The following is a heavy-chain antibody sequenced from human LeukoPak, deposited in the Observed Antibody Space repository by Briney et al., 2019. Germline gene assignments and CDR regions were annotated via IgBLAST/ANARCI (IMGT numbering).Heavy chain of an antibody. V-gene: IGHV4-59*08. CDR3: ARSPPYSGSYYVDY. J-gene: IGHJ4*02. CDR2: IYYSGST. D-gene: IGHD1-26*01. CDR1: GGSISSYY. Sequence: SETLSLTCTVSGGSISSYYWSWIRQPPGKGLEWIGYIYYSGSTNYNPSLKSRVTISVDTSKNQFSLKLSSVTAADTAVYYCARSPPYSGSYYVDYWGQGTLVTVSS.